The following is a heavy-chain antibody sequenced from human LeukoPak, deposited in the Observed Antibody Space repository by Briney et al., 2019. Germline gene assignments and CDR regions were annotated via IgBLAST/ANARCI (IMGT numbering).Heavy chain of an antibody. V-gene: IGHV4-59*01. Sequence: SETLSLTCTVSGASITGYYWTWIRQPPGKGLECVCYIYYTGDTNYNPSLKSRVTMSLDTSKSQFSLKLTSVTAADTAIYYCARYTRIPDYWGRGTLVTVTS. CDR1: GASITGYY. CDR3: ARYTRIPDY. CDR2: IYYTGDT. J-gene: IGHJ4*02. D-gene: IGHD2-15*01.